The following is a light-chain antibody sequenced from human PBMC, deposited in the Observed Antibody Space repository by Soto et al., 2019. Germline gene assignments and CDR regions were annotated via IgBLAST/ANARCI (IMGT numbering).Light chain of an antibody. Sequence: DIQMTQSPSTLSASVGDRVTITCRASQSINSWLAWYQQKPGKAPNLLISDASSLKSGVPSRFSGSGSGTEFPLTISSLQPGDFATYYCQQYNYYPYTFGQGTKLEIK. CDR2: DAS. CDR1: QSINSW. CDR3: QQYNYYPYT. J-gene: IGKJ2*01. V-gene: IGKV1-5*01.